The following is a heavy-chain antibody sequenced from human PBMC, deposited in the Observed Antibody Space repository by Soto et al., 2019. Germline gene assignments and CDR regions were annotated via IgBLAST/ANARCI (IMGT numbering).Heavy chain of an antibody. V-gene: IGHV3-30-3*01. Sequence: QVQLVESGGGVVQPGRSLRLSCAASGFSFSSYAMHWVRQAPGKGLEWVAVISYDGGNKYYADSVKGRFTISRDNSKNTLYLQMNSLRPEDTAVYYCARDREYQMSCFDHWGQGTLVTVSS. D-gene: IGHD2-2*01. CDR1: GFSFSSYA. CDR2: ISYDGGNK. CDR3: ARDREYQMSCFDH. J-gene: IGHJ4*02.